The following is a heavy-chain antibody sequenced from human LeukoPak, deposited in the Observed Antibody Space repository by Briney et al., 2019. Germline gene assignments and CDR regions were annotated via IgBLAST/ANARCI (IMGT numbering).Heavy chain of an antibody. D-gene: IGHD1-26*01. CDR3: AKDISDSGSYPALDY. V-gene: IGHV3-9*01. Sequence: GGSLRLSCAASGFTFDDYAMHWVRQAPGRGLEWVSVINWSSRSIGYADSVKGRFTISRDNAKSSLYLQMNSLRVADTALYYCAKDISDSGSYPALDYWGQGTLVTVSS. CDR1: GFTFDDYA. CDR2: INWSSRSI. J-gene: IGHJ4*02.